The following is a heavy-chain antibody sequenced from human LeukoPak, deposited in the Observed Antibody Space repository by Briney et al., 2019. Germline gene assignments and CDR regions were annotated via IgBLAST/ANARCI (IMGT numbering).Heavy chain of an antibody. D-gene: IGHD4-23*01. V-gene: IGHV4-59*01. CDR2: IYYRGST. CDR3: ARASHGSNSGFDY. J-gene: IGHJ4*02. Sequence: SETLSLTCTVSGGSISGYYWTWIRQPPGKGLEWIGFIYYRGSTNYNPSLKSRVTISPDTSRNQFSLKLSSVTAADTAVYYCARASHGSNSGFDYWGLGTLVTVSS. CDR1: GGSISGYY.